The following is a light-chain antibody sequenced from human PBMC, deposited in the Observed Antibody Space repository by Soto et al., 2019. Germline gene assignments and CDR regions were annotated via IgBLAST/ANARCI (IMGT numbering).Light chain of an antibody. J-gene: IGLJ3*02. CDR1: SSNIGNNY. Sequence: QSVLTQPPSVSAAPGQKVTLSCSGSSSNIGNNYVSWYQQLPGTVPRVLIYENNKRPSGIPDRFSGSKSGTSATLGITGLQTGDESDYYCGTWDNSLSAGMFGGGTKLTVL. CDR2: ENN. V-gene: IGLV1-51*02. CDR3: GTWDNSLSAGM.